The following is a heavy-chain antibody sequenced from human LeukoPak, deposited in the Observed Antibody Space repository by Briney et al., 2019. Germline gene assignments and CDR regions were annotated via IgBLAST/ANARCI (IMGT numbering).Heavy chain of an antibody. Sequence: PLKLSCTASGYTFTSSDMQWVRQPPGPGFEWLGMINPSGGDTNYEQKSQSRVTMTRDTSTSTVYLELSSLRSEDTAVYYCARWVGGPAGINYYGMDVWGQGTTVTVSS. CDR2: INPSGGDT. D-gene: IGHD2-2*01. CDR1: GYTFTSSD. J-gene: IGHJ6*02. CDR3: ARWVGGPAGINYYGMDV. V-gene: IGHV1-46*01.